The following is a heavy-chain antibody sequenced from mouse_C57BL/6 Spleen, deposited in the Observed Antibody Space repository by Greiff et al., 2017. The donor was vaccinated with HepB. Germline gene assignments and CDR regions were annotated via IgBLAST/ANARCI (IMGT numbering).Heavy chain of an antibody. Sequence: EVQGVESGPGLAKPSQTLSLTCSVTGYSITSDYWNWIRKFPGNKLEYMGYISYSGSTYYNPSLKSRISITRDTSKNQYYLQLNSVTTEDTATYYCARNYYGSSPPWYFDVWGTGTTVTVSS. CDR1: GYSITSDY. CDR2: ISYSGST. J-gene: IGHJ1*03. V-gene: IGHV3-8*01. D-gene: IGHD1-1*01. CDR3: ARNYYGSSPPWYFDV.